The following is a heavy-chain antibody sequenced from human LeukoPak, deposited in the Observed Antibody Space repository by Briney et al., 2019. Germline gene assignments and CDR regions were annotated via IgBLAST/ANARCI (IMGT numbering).Heavy chain of an antibody. CDR3: ARGRGIQLWSLDY. Sequence: ASVKVACKASGCTFSSYAISWVRQAPGQGLEWMGGIIPIFGTANYAQKFQGRVTITADKSTSTAYMELSSLRSEDMAVYYSARGRGIQLWSLDYWGQGTLVTVSS. D-gene: IGHD5-18*01. CDR2: IIPIFGTA. CDR1: GCTFSSYA. J-gene: IGHJ4*02. V-gene: IGHV1-69*06.